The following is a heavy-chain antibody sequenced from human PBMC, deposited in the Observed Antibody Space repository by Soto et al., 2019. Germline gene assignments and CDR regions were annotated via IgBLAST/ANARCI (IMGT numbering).Heavy chain of an antibody. D-gene: IGHD2-8*01. CDR2: LSYSGTA. CDR1: GGSVSSGPYH. Sequence: QVQLQESGPGLVKTSETLSLTCTVSGGSVSSGPYHWNWVRQPPGKGLEWIGHLSYSGTANYSPSLRGRVTMATDTSKNQFSLRLTSVTAADTAVYYCMRSHGAYWGQGTRVTVSP. V-gene: IGHV4-61*01. CDR3: MRSHGAY. J-gene: IGHJ4*02.